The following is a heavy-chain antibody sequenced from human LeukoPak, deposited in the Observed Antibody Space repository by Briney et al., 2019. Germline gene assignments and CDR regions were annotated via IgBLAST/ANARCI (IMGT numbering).Heavy chain of an antibody. V-gene: IGHV3-64D*09. CDR2: ISSNGGNI. D-gene: IGHD3-22*01. CDR1: GFTFSTYA. J-gene: IGHJ4*02. Sequence: GGSLRLSCSASGFTFSTYAMHWVCQAPGKGLEYVSAISSNGGNIYYADSVKGRFSISRDNSKNTLYLQLSSLRAEDTAIYYCVKGSEAYCDSKSDYWGQGTLVTVSS. CDR3: VKGSEAYCDSKSDY.